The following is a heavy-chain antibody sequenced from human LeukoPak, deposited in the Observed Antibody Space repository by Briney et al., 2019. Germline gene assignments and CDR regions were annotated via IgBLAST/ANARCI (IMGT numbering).Heavy chain of an antibody. D-gene: IGHD3-16*02. CDR2: IYPGDSDT. CDR1: GYSFTSYW. J-gene: IGHJ3*02. Sequence: PGESLKISCKGSGYSFTSYWIGWVRQMPGKGLEWMGIIYPGDSDTRYSPSFQGQVTISADKSISTAYLQWSSLKASDTAMYYCARQGGYDYVWGSYRPVDAFDIWGQGTMVTVSS. V-gene: IGHV5-51*01. CDR3: ARQGGYDYVWGSYRPVDAFDI.